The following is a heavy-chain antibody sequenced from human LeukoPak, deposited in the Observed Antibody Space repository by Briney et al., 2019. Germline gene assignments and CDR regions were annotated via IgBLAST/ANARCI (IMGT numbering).Heavy chain of an antibody. CDR3: ARGGPVKRDWQWLVRKYYYYYYMDV. D-gene: IGHD6-19*01. J-gene: IGHJ6*03. CDR2: IIPIFGTA. V-gene: IGHV1-69*05. CDR1: GGTFSSYA. Sequence: SVKVSCKASGGTFSSYAISWVRQAPGQGLEWMGRIIPIFGTANYAQKFQGRVTITTDESTSTAYMELSSLSSEDTAVYYCARGGPVKRDWQWLVRKYYYYYYMDVWGKGTTVTVSS.